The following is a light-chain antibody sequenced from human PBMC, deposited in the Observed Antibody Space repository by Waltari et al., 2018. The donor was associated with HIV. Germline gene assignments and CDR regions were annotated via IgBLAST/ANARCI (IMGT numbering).Light chain of an antibody. J-gene: IGKJ2*01. CDR1: QDVGSN. CDR3: QKYNIRPRGNT. Sequence: DIVMTQSPAILSVSPGERVTLSCRASQDVGSNLAWYQQKVGQAPRLLIYGAATRAAEIPVRFSGSGSGTDLTLTIDSMQSEDFATYYCQKYNIRPRGNTFGQGTKLQIK. CDR2: GAA. V-gene: IGKV3-15*01.